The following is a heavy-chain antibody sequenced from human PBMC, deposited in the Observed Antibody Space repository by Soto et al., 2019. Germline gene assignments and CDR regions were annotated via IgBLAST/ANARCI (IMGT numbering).Heavy chain of an antibody. V-gene: IGHV1-18*01. D-gene: IGHD6-13*01. CDR3: GREGQQLAQEQYFQFNGVDV. CDR1: GYNLREYG. J-gene: IGHJ6*02. Sequence: QGPLVQSGVEVKKPGASVKVSCTAHGYNLREYGGRLLRQVPGQGFEWMGWISGDNVNRRSSQRFQDRLNMTTDTSTNTASMELRSLRSDDTAVYFCGREGQQLAQEQYFQFNGVDVWGQGTSVTVSS. CDR2: ISGDNVNR.